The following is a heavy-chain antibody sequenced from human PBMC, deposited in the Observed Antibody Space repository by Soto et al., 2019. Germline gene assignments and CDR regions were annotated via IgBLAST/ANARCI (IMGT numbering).Heavy chain of an antibody. CDR1: GFTFSGSA. CDR3: TRLHSVENP. V-gene: IGHV3-73*02. D-gene: IGHD2-21*01. CDR2: IRSKANSYAT. J-gene: IGHJ5*02. Sequence: EVQLVESGGGLVQPGGSLKLSCAASGFTFSGSAMHWVRQASGKGLEWVGRIRSKANSYATAYAASVKGRFTISRDDSQNTAYLQMNSLKTEDTAVYYCTRLHSVENPWGQGTLVTVSS.